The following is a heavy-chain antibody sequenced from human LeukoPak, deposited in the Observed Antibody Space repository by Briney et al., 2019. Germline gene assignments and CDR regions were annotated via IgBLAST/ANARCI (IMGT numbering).Heavy chain of an antibody. CDR2: IGIGDDT. D-gene: IGHD5/OR15-5a*01. Sequence: GSLRLSCTASGLTFRSYDMHWVRQLPGGGLEWVSAIGIGDDTHYPDSVKGRFTISRENAKNSLYLQMNTLRDGDTAVYYCVRGGIRVSGIDAFDIWGQGTMVTVSS. CDR1: GLTFRSYD. V-gene: IGHV3-13*01. J-gene: IGHJ3*02. CDR3: VRGGIRVSGIDAFDI.